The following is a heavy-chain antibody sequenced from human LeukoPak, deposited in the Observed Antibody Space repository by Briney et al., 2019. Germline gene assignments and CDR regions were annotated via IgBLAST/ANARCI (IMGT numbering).Heavy chain of an antibody. CDR3: ARFNGLGELSVLDY. CDR1: GFTFSSYE. Sequence: GGSLRLSCAASGFTFSSYEMNWVRQAPGKGLEWVSYISSSGSTIYYADSVKGRFTISRDNAKNSLYLQMNSLRAEDTAVYYCARFNGLGELSVLDYWGQGTLVTVSS. CDR2: ISSSGSTI. J-gene: IGHJ4*02. D-gene: IGHD3-16*02. V-gene: IGHV3-48*03.